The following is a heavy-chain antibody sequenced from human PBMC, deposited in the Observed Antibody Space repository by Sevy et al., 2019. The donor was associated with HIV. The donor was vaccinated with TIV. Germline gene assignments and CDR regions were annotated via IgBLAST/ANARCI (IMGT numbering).Heavy chain of an antibody. CDR2: ISSSSSYI. CDR1: GFTFSSYS. J-gene: IGHJ6*02. V-gene: IGHV3-21*01. Sequence: GGSLRLSCAASGFTFSSYSMNWVRQAPGKELEWVSSISSSSSYIYYADSVKGRFTISRDNAKNSLYLQMNSLRAEDTAVYYCARDGQLLWFGELLYGDYYGMDVWGQGTTVTVSS. D-gene: IGHD3-10*01. CDR3: ARDGQLLWFGELLYGDYYGMDV.